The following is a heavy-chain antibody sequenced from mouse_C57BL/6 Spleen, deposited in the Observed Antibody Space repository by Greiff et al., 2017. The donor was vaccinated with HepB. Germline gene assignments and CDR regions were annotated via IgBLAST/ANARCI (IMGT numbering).Heavy chain of an antibody. Sequence: EVKLEESGGDLVKPGGSLKLSCAASGFTFSSYGMSWVRQTPDKRLEWVATISSGGSYTYYPDSVKGRFTISRDNAKNTLYLQMSSLKSEDTAMYYCGRHWGEYDEGYYFDYWGQGTTLTGSS. J-gene: IGHJ2*01. CDR1: GFTFSSYG. D-gene: IGHD2-14*01. CDR2: ISSGGSYT. CDR3: GRHWGEYDEGYYFDY. V-gene: IGHV5-6*02.